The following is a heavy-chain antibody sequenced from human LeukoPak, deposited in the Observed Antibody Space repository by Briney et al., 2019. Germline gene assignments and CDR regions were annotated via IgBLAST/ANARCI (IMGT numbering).Heavy chain of an antibody. CDR2: IYHSGST. J-gene: IGHJ3*02. Sequence: PSETLSLTCTVSGGSISSYYWGWIRQPPGKGLEWIGSIYHSGSTYYNPSLKSRVTISVDTSKNQFSLKLSSVTAADTAVYYCDRYDSSASDAFDIWGQGTMVTVSS. CDR1: GGSISSYY. V-gene: IGHV4-59*04. D-gene: IGHD3-22*01. CDR3: DRYDSSASDAFDI.